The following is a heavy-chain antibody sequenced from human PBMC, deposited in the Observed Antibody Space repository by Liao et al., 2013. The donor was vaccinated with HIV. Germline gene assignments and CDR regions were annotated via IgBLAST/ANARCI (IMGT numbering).Heavy chain of an antibody. D-gene: IGHD6-13*01. Sequence: QVQLQESGPGLVKPSQTLSLNCTVSGGSINSGSYYWSWFRQAAGKAMEWIGRADSGGKTNYNPSLKSRVTISTDSSKNQFSLKLSSVTAADTAVYYCARVSYSNSWAADYWGQGTLVTVSS. V-gene: IGHV4-61*02. CDR2: ADSGGKT. CDR3: ARVSYSNSWAADY. J-gene: IGHJ4*02. CDR1: GGSINSGSYY.